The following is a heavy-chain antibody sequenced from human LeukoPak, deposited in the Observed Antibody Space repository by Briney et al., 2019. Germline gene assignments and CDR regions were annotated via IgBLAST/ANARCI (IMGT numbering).Heavy chain of an antibody. CDR2: IYYSGST. V-gene: IGHV4-31*03. D-gene: IGHD6-13*01. J-gene: IGHJ4*02. CDR1: GGSISSGGYY. Sequence: SETLSLTCTVSGGSISSGGYYWSWIRQHPGKGLEWIGYIYYSGSTYYNPSLKSRVTISVDTSKNQFSLKLSSVTAADTAVYYCARVCPAGQLGDFDYWGQETLVTVSS. CDR3: ARVCPAGQLGDFDY.